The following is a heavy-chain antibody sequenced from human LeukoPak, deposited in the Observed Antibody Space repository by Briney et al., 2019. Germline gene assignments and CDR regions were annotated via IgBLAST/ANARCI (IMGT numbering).Heavy chain of an antibody. V-gene: IGHV4-59*01. CDR1: GGSISSYY. D-gene: IGHD2-21*02. Sequence: SETLSLTCTVSGGSISSYYWSWIRQPPGKGLEWIGYIYYSGSTNYNPSLKSRVTISVDTSKNQFSLNLSSVTAADTAVYYCARERYCGGDCYYDDAFDIWGQGTMVTVSS. J-gene: IGHJ3*02. CDR2: IYYSGST. CDR3: ARERYCGGDCYYDDAFDI.